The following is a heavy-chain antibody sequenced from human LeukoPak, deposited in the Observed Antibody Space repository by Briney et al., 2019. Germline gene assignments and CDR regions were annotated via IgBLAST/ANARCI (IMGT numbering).Heavy chain of an antibody. CDR2: IIPIFGTA. J-gene: IGHJ6*04. D-gene: IGHD3-10*01. CDR1: GGTFSSYA. Sequence: ASVKVSCKASGGTFSSYAISWVRQAPGQGLEWMGGIIPIFGTANYAQKFQGRVTMTEDTSTDTAYMELSSLRSEDTAVYYCATGLWFGKYLDVWGKGTTVTISS. CDR3: ATGLWFGKYLDV. V-gene: IGHV1-69*06.